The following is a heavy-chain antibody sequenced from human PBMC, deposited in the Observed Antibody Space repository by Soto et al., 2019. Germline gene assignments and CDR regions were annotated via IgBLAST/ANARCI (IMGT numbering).Heavy chain of an antibody. V-gene: IGHV3-53*02. J-gene: IGHJ6*02. CDR3: ARDKLYCGVTSCSPRDFYGMDV. CDR2: IYAGGAT. CDR1: GFTVSGNY. D-gene: IGHD2-2*01. Sequence: VQLVETGGGLIQPGGSLRLSCTASGFTVSGNYMSWVRQAPGKAMEWVSVIYAGGATSYADSVKGRFTISRDNSKNTLYLQMNNLRAEDTAVYHCARDKLYCGVTSCSPRDFYGMDVWGQGTTVTVSS.